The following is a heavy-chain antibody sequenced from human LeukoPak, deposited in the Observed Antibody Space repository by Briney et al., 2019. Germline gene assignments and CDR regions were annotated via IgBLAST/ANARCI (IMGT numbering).Heavy chain of an antibody. Sequence: GGSLRLSCAASGFTFSSYGIHWVSQAPGKGLEWVAFIQYAGSDKYYADSVKGRFTISRDNSKNTLYLQMNSLRAEDTAVYYCAKGWDVDTAIDYWGQGTLVTVSS. CDR1: GFTFSSYG. CDR3: AKGWDVDTAIDY. J-gene: IGHJ4*02. D-gene: IGHD5-18*01. CDR2: IQYAGSDK. V-gene: IGHV3-30*02.